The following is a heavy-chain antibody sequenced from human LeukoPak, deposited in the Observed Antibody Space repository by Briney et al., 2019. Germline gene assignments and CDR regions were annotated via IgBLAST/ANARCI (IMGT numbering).Heavy chain of an antibody. D-gene: IGHD2-2*01. CDR2: ISYDGSNK. V-gene: IGHV3-30*18. J-gene: IGHJ5*02. CDR1: GFTFSSYG. CDR3: AKRSSYCSSTSCYRSNLGDWFDP. Sequence: PGGSLRLSCAASGFTFSSYGMHWVRQAPGKGLEWVAVISYDGSNKYYADSVKGRFTISRDNSKNTLYLQMNSLRAEDTAVYYCAKRSSYCSSTSCYRSNLGDWFDPWGQGTLVTVSS.